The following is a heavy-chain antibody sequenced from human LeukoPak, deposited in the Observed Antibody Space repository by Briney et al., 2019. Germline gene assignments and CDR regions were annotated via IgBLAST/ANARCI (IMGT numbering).Heavy chain of an antibody. D-gene: IGHD3-10*01. CDR3: ASQRARGVASNWFDP. J-gene: IGHJ5*02. CDR2: IYYSGST. Sequence: SETLSLTCTVSGGSISSSSYYWGWIRQPPGKGLEWIGSIYYSGSTYYNPSLKSRVTISVDTSKNQFSLKLSSVTAADTAVYYCASQRARGVASNWFDPWGQGTLVTVSS. V-gene: IGHV4-39*07. CDR1: GGSISSSSYY.